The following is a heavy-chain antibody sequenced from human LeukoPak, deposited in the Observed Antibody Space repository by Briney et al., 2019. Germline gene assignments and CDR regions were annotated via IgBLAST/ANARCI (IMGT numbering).Heavy chain of an antibody. CDR2: MYYRGNT. J-gene: IGHJ4*02. V-gene: IGHV4-39*07. Sequence: SETLSLTCTVSGGSISSITYYWGWIRQPPGRGLEWVGHMYYRGNTFYNPSLKSRVTISVDTSKNQFSLKLRSVTAADTAVYFCARLYGNYQNYFDYWGQGTLVTVSS. CDR3: ARLYGNYQNYFDY. CDR1: GGSISSITYY. D-gene: IGHD1-7*01.